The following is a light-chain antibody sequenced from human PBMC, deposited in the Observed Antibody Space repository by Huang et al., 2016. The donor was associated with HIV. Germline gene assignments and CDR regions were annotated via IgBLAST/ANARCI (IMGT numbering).Light chain of an antibody. CDR3: QQYDSSPWT. J-gene: IGKJ1*01. V-gene: IGKV3-20*01. CDR2: GAS. CDR1: QSVSSTY. Sequence: EIVLTQSPGTLSLSPGERATLSCRASQSVSSTYLAWYQQKPGQAPRLLCYGASSRATGIPDRFSGSGSGTDFTLTISRLEPEDLAVYYCQQYDSSPWTFGQGTKVEIK.